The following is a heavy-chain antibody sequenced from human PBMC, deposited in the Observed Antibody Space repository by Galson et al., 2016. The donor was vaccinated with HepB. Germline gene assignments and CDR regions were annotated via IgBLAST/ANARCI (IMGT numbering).Heavy chain of an antibody. CDR1: GFAVSLNS. D-gene: IGHD6-19*01. J-gene: IGHJ5*02. CDR3: ARGKAVTGSDPLDP. CDR2: IYSGDST. V-gene: IGHV3-53*01. Sequence: SLRLSCAASGFAVSLNSMSWVRQAPGKGLEWVSVIYSGDSTNYADSVKGRVTISRDNSKNTLYLQMNSLRVEDTAVYYCARGKAVTGSDPLDPWGQGTLVTVSS.